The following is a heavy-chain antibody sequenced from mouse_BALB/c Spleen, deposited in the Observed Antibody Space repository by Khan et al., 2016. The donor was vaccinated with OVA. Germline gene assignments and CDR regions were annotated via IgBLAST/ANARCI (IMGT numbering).Heavy chain of an antibody. J-gene: IGHJ1*01. CDR2: IYYSGTV. CDR3: VRDYGSLYWYFDV. D-gene: IGHD1-1*01. CDR1: GISITSGNYR. V-gene: IGHV3-5*02. Sequence: QLEESGPGLVKPSQTVSLTCTVTGISITSGNYRWSWIRQFPGNKLEWIGNIYYSGTVTYNPSLTSRTTITRDTSKNQFFLEMNSLTAEDTAKYYCVRDYGSLYWYFDVWGAGTTVTVSS.